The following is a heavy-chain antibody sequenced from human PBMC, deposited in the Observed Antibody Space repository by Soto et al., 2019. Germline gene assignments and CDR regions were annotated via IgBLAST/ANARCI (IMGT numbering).Heavy chain of an antibody. Sequence: ASETLSLTCTVSGGSISIYFWSWILQPPGKGLEWIGYIYYSGSTNYNPSLKSRVTISVDTSKNQFSLKLSSVTAADTAVYYCARDAVTGTTTGAEPYYYGMDVWGQGTTVTV. D-gene: IGHD1-7*01. CDR2: IYYSGST. J-gene: IGHJ6*02. CDR1: GGSISIYF. CDR3: ARDAVTGTTTGAEPYYYGMDV. V-gene: IGHV4-59*01.